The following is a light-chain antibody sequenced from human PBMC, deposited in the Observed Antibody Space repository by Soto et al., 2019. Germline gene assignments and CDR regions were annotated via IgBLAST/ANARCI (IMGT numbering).Light chain of an antibody. CDR3: QQYNTWPLT. V-gene: IGKV3-15*01. CDR2: DAS. CDR1: QSVSSN. Sequence: ETVMTQSPATLSVSPGERPTLSCRASQSVSSNLAWYQQKPGQAPRLLIYDASTRATGIPARFSGSGSGTEFTLTISSLQSEDFAVYYWQQYNTWPLTFGPGTKVYIK. J-gene: IGKJ3*01.